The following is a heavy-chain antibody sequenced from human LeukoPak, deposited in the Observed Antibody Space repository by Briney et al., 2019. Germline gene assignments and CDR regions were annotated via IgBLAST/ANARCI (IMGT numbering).Heavy chain of an antibody. CDR3: ARLLWFGELLGAFDI. V-gene: IGHV4-59*08. CDR1: GGSISSYY. D-gene: IGHD3-10*01. CDR2: IYYSGST. Sequence: SETLSLTCTVSGGSISSYYWSWIRQPPGKGLEWIGYIYYSGSTNYNPSLKSRVTISVDTSKNQFSLKLSSVTAADTAVYYCARLLWFGELLGAFDIWGQGTMVTVSS. J-gene: IGHJ3*02.